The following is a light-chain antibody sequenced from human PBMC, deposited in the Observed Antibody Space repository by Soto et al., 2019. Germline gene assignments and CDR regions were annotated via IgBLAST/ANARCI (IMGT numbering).Light chain of an antibody. V-gene: IGKV3-20*01. Sequence: EIVLTQSPGTLSLSPGERATLSCRASQSVSSNNLVWYQQKPGQAPRLLIYGASYRAAGIPDRFSGSGSGTDFTLTISRLEPEDFGLYYCQQYGISPWTFGQGTKVEIK. CDR2: GAS. CDR1: QSVSSNN. J-gene: IGKJ1*01. CDR3: QQYGISPWT.